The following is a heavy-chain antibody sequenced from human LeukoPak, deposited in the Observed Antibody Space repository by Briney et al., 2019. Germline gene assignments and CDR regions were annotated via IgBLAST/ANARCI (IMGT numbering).Heavy chain of an antibody. D-gene: IGHD5-12*01. CDR2: ISGSGGST. Sequence: GGSLRLSCAASGFTFSSYAMSWVRQAPGKGLEWVSAISGSGGSTYYADSVKGRFTISRDNSKNTLYLQMNSLRAEDTAVYYCARMDGQWLLSYWGQGTLVTVSS. CDR1: GFTFSSYA. CDR3: ARMDGQWLLSY. V-gene: IGHV3-23*01. J-gene: IGHJ4*02.